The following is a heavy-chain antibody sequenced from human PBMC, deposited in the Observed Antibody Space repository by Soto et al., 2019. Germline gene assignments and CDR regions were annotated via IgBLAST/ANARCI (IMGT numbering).Heavy chain of an antibody. Sequence: EVQLVESGGGLVQPGGSLRLSCAASGFTFNIRWMHWVRQAPGKGLVWVSRIDGGGSTTTDADSEKGRFTISRDNAKNTLYLQMNSLRVEDTAVYYCARDNSYGLDVWGQGTTVIVSS. CDR2: IDGGGSTT. CDR3: ARDNSYGLDV. D-gene: IGHD1-20*01. J-gene: IGHJ6*02. CDR1: GFTFNIRW. V-gene: IGHV3-74*01.